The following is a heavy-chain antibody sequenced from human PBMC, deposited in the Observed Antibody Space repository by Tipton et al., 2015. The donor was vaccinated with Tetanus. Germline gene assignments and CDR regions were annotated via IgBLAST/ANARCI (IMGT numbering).Heavy chain of an antibody. CDR3: ARGLDAYKCGNN. V-gene: IGHV4-34*01. CDR2: IHPSGIT. CDR1: GESFSDYY. D-gene: IGHD5-24*01. Sequence: GLVKPSETLSLTCAVYGESFSDYYWSWIRQPPGKGLEWIGEIHPSGITDYNPSLKSRVIISVDTSNNQLSLKLSSVTAADTGVYYCARGLDAYKCGNNWGQGTLVTVSS. J-gene: IGHJ4*02.